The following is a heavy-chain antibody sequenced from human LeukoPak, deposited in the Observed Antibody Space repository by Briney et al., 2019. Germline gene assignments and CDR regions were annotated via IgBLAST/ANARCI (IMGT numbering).Heavy chain of an antibody. Sequence: ASVKVSCKVSGYTFTSYGISWVRQAPGQGLEWMGWISAYNGNTNYTQKLQGRVTMTTDTSTSTAYMELSRLRSDDTAVYYCARVKSSIAAPYGMDVWGQGTTVTVSS. CDR2: ISAYNGNT. V-gene: IGHV1-18*01. J-gene: IGHJ6*02. D-gene: IGHD6-6*01. CDR1: GYTFTSYG. CDR3: ARVKSSIAAPYGMDV.